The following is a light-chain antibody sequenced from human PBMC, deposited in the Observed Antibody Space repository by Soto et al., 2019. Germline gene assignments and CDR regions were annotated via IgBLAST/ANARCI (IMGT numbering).Light chain of an antibody. J-gene: IGLJ2*01. CDR3: CSYAGSSTFLV. CDR1: SSDVGNNNL. Sequence: QSALTQPASVSGSPGQSITISCTGTSSDVGNNNLVSWYQQHPGKAPKLMIYEVSKRPSGVSNRFSGSKSGNTASLTISGLQAEDEADYYCCSYAGSSTFLVFGGGTKVTVL. CDR2: EVS. V-gene: IGLV2-23*02.